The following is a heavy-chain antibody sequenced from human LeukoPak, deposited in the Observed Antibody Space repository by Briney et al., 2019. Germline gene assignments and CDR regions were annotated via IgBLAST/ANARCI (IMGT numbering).Heavy chain of an antibody. Sequence: GESLRLSCAASGFTFSSYWMHWVRQAPGKGLVWVSRINSDASSTSYADSVKGRFTISRDDAKNTLYLQMNSLRAEDTAVYYCARVQGHPPNGLDVWGQGTMVTVSS. J-gene: IGHJ3*01. D-gene: IGHD2-8*01. CDR3: ARVQGHPPNGLDV. V-gene: IGHV3-74*01. CDR2: INSDASST. CDR1: GFTFSSYW.